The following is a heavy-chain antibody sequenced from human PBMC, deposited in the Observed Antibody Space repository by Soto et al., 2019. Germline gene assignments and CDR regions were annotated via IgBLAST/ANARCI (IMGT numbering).Heavy chain of an antibody. V-gene: IGHV3-23*01. D-gene: IGHD3-10*01. Sequence: GGSLRLSXSGSGFRFGDFAMSWVRQAPGGGLEWVSGIGASGGSTYYADSVEGRFTIFRDNFRDTLSLHMSGLRVEDTATYYCAKDPYGNHVGGFEMCGPGTLVTVSS. CDR1: GFRFGDFA. CDR3: AKDPYGNHVGGFEM. J-gene: IGHJ3*02. CDR2: IGASGGST.